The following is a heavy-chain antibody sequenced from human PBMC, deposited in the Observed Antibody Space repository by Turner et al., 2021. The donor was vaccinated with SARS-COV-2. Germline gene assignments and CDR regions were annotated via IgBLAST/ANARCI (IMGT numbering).Heavy chain of an antibody. Sequence: QLQLQESAPVLVMPSETLSLTCTVSGGSISSSSYYWGGIRQPPGKGLEWIGNIYYSGSTYYNPSLKSRVTISVDTSKNHFSLKLSSVTAADTAMYYCARLRFYGSGRYFDYWGQGTLVTVSS. CDR1: GGSISSSSYY. CDR2: IYYSGST. D-gene: IGHD3-10*01. J-gene: IGHJ4*02. V-gene: IGHV4-39*02. CDR3: ARLRFYGSGRYFDY.